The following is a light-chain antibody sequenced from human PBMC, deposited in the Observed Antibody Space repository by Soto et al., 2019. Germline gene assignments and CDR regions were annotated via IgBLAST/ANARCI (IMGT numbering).Light chain of an antibody. CDR1: QSVSSN. V-gene: IGKV3-15*01. J-gene: IGKJ2*01. Sequence: EIVMTQSPATLSVSPGERATLSCRASQSVSSNLAWYQQKPGQAPRLLIYGASTRATGIPARFSGSGSGTEFTLTISSLQSEDLAVYYCQQYNNWPPLFGQGTKLEIK. CDR2: GAS. CDR3: QQYNNWPPL.